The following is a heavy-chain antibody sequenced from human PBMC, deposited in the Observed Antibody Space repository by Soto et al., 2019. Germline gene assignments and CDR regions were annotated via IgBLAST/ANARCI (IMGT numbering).Heavy chain of an antibody. Sequence: QVQLVESGGGVVQPGRSLRLSCAASGFIFRSHTMHWVRQAPGKGLEWVAVISYDGSNKFYADSVKGRFTISRDNSNNRLYLQMNSLRPEDTAVYYCPRERYDFWNTYSPRGGMDVWGQGTTVIVSS. V-gene: IGHV3-30-3*01. CDR2: ISYDGSNK. CDR3: PRERYDFWNTYSPRGGMDV. J-gene: IGHJ6*02. CDR1: GFIFRSHT. D-gene: IGHD3-3*01.